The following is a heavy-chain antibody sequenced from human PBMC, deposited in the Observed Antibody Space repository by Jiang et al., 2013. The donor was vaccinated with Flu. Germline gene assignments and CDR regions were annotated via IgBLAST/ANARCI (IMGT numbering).Heavy chain of an antibody. CDR1: GYILATYY. V-gene: IGHV1-46*01. D-gene: IGHD4-23*01. CDR2: IDPRFGST. J-gene: IGHJ4*02. CDR3: VRFSGGGGKSETDY. Sequence: KKPGASMKISCKTSGYILATYYIHWVRQAPGLGLQWMGVIDPRFGSTTYAQPFQGRVIMTRDMSTGTVYMELASLRSEDTAMYYCVRFSGGGGKSETDYWGQGTLVTVSS.